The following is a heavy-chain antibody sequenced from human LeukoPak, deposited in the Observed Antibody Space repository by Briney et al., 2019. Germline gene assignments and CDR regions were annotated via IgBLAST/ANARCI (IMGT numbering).Heavy chain of an antibody. J-gene: IGHJ6*03. V-gene: IGHV3-21*01. Sequence: PGGSLRLSCAASGFTFSSYSMNWVRQAPGKGLEWVSSISSSSSYIYYADSVKGRFTISRDNAKNSLYLQMNSLRAEDTAVYYCARIRFGESYAPKSYYYYYMDVWGKGTTVTISS. D-gene: IGHD3-10*01. CDR3: ARIRFGESYAPKSYYYYYMDV. CDR1: GFTFSSYS. CDR2: ISSSSSYI.